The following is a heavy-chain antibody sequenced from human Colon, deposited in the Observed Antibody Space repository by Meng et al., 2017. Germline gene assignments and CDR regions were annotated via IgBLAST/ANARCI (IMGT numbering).Heavy chain of an antibody. CDR2: INPRTGDT. D-gene: IGHD2-15*01. J-gene: IGHJ4*02. V-gene: IGHV1-2*06. Sequence: QVQLVQSGAEVKKPGASVTVSCKASGYTLYIHWVRLRPGEGLEWMGRINPRTGDTKSAQSFKGRVTMTRDTSTTTFSMDLRSLTTDDSAIYFCARESADGGSFDLRGQGTLVTVSS. CDR1: GYTLY. CDR3: ARESADGGSFDL.